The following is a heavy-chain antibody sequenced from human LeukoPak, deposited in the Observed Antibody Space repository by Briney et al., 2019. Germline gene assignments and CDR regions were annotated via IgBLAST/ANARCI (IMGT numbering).Heavy chain of an antibody. Sequence: GGSLRLSCAASGFTFTSYTVHWVRQAPGKGLEWVATASYDGSHKYYADSVKGRFTISRDSSKSTLYLQMNSLRAEDTAVYFCARGGDYYFYYMDVWGTGTPVTVSS. J-gene: IGHJ6*03. CDR1: GFTFTSYT. CDR2: ASYDGSHK. D-gene: IGHD3-10*01. V-gene: IGHV3-30*04. CDR3: ARGGDYYFYYMDV.